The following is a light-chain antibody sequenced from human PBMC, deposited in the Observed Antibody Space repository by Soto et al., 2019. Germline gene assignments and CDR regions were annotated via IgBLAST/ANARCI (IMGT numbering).Light chain of an antibody. J-gene: IGKJ4*01. CDR1: QSISHY. V-gene: IGKV1-39*01. CDR3: QQSYCTPLT. CDR2: AAS. Sequence: DMEMTQSPSSLSASVGDSGTITCRASQSISHYLNWYQHKPGKVPKLLIYAASSLKSGVPTMFSGSGSGTDFPLTINSLQPEDFATYYCQQSYCTPLTFGGGTKIEIK.